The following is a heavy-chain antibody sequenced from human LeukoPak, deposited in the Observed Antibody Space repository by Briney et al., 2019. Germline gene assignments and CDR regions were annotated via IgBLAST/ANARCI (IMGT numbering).Heavy chain of an antibody. Sequence: SETLSLTCTVSGGSISNYYWSWIRQPPGKGLEWIGYISHRGTTKYNLSLKSRVAMSVDTSNNQFFLRMNSVIAADTAIYYCARGFDGVAGWFDPWGQGTLVTVSS. CDR3: ARGFDGVAGWFDP. V-gene: IGHV4-59*01. J-gene: IGHJ5*02. D-gene: IGHD3-9*01. CDR1: GGSISNYY. CDR2: ISHRGTT.